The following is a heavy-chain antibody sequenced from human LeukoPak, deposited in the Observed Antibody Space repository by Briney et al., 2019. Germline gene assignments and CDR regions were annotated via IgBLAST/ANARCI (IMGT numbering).Heavy chain of an antibody. CDR1: GFTFSNAW. J-gene: IGHJ4*02. V-gene: IGHV3-15*01. CDR3: TTAITLVLRYFDWLSPADY. Sequence: GGSLRLSCAASGFTFSNAWMSWVRQAPGKGLEWVGRIKSKTDGGTTDYAAPVKGRFTISRDDSKNTLYLQMNSLKTEDTAVYYCTTAITLVLRYFDWLSPADYWGQGTLVTVSS. CDR2: IKSKTDGGTT. D-gene: IGHD3-9*01.